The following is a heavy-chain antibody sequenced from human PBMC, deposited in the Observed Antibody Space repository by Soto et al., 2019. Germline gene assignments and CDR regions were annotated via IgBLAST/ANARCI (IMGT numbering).Heavy chain of an antibody. CDR2: ISSSSSYI. CDR3: ARDEIDY. J-gene: IGHJ4*02. V-gene: IGHV3-21*01. CDR1: GFTFSSYS. Sequence: PGGSMRLSCAASGFTFSSYSMNWVRQAPGKGLGWVSSISSSSSYIYYADSVKGRFTIARDNAKNSLYLQMNGLRAEDTAVYYCARDEIDYWGQGTLVTVSS.